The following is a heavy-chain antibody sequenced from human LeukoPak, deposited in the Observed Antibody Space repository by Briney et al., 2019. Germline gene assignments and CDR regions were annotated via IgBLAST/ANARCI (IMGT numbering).Heavy chain of an antibody. CDR3: ARHGDASIFAFDI. V-gene: IGHV4-59*08. Sequence: SETLSLTCTVSGGSISSYYWNWIRQPPGKGLEWIGYIYYSGSTNYNPSLKSRVTISVDTSKNQFSLKLSSVTAADTAVYYCARHGDASIFAFDIWGQGTMVTVSS. D-gene: IGHD2-21*01. CDR1: GGSISSYY. CDR2: IYYSGST. J-gene: IGHJ3*02.